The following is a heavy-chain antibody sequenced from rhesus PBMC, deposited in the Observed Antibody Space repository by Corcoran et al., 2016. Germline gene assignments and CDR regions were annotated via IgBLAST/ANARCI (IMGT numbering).Heavy chain of an antibody. CDR2: INGKSGRT. CDR1: GASISSYW. Sequence: QVQLQESGPGLVKPSETLSLTCAVSGASISSYWWSWIRQPPGKGLGWIGEINGKSGRTNNNPTHRSRVTISKEASKNQFSRKLSSVTAADTAVYYCARATYGSSYGYYFDYWGQGVLVTVSS. V-gene: IGHV4-80*01. CDR3: ARATYGSSYGYYFDY. J-gene: IGHJ4*01. D-gene: IGHD4-29*01.